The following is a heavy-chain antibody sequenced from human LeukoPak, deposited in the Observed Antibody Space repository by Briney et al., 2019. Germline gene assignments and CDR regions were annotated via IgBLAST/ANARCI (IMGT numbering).Heavy chain of an antibody. J-gene: IGHJ3*02. D-gene: IGHD3-22*01. CDR2: ISAYNGNT. CDR3: ARLWYYDSSRNAFDI. V-gene: IGHV1-18*01. CDR1: GYTFTSYG. Sequence: GASVKVSCKASGYTFTSYGISWVRQAPGQGLEWMGWISAYNGNTNYAQKLQGRVTMTTDTSTSTAYMELRSLRSDDTAVYYCARLWYYDSSRNAFDIWGQGTMVTVSS.